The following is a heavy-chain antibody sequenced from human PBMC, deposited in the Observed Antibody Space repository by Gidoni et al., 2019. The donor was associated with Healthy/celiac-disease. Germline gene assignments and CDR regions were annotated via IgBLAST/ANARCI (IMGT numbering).Heavy chain of an antibody. V-gene: IGHV4-59*01. J-gene: IGHJ5*02. CDR2: IYYSGST. D-gene: IGHD3-22*01. Sequence: QVQLQESGPGLVKPSETLSLTCTVSGGSISSYYWSWIRQPPGKGLEWIGYIYYSGSTNYNPSLKSRVTISVDTSKNQFSLKLSSVTAADTAVYYCARERTYYYDSSGYYNWFDPWGQGTLVTVSS. CDR3: ARERTYYYDSSGYYNWFDP. CDR1: GGSISSYY.